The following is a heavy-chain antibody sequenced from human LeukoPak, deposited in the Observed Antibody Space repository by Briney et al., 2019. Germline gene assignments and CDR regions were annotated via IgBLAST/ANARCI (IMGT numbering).Heavy chain of an antibody. J-gene: IGHJ4*02. CDR2: IYSAGST. CDR1: GFTVSYNY. CDR3: ARHSYTLPDY. D-gene: IGHD3-16*01. Sequence: GGSLRLSCAASGFTVSYNYMSWVRQAPGKELQWVSVIYSAGSTYYADSVKGRFTISRDSSKNTLYLQMNSLRADDTAVYYCARHSYTLPDYWGQGTLVTVSS. V-gene: IGHV3-53*01.